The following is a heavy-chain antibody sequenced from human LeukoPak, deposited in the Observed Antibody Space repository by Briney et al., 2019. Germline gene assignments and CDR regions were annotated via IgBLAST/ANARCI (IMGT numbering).Heavy chain of an antibody. Sequence: ASVKVSCKASGGTFSSYAISWVRQAPGQGLEWMGRIIPILGIANYAQEFQGRVTITADKSTSTAYMELSSLRSEDTAVYYCARAQLYCSSTSCYTPLDAYYYYGMDVWGQGTTVTVSS. CDR1: GGTFSSYA. J-gene: IGHJ6*02. CDR3: ARAQLYCSSTSCYTPLDAYYYYGMDV. V-gene: IGHV1-69*04. D-gene: IGHD2-2*02. CDR2: IIPILGIA.